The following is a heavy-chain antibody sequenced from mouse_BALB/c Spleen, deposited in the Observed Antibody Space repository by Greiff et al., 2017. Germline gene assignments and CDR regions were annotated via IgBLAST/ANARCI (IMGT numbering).Heavy chain of an antibody. D-gene: IGHD1-2*01. CDR2: IRNKANGYTT. V-gene: IGHV7-3*02. Sequence: EVKVVESGGGLVQPGGSLRLSCATSGFTFTDYYMSWVRQPPGKALEWLGFIRNKANGYTTEYSASVKGRFTISRDNSQSILYLQMNTLRAEDSATYDCARDHYYGLGYWGQGTTLTVSS. CDR1: GFTFTDYY. CDR3: ARDHYYGLGY. J-gene: IGHJ2*01.